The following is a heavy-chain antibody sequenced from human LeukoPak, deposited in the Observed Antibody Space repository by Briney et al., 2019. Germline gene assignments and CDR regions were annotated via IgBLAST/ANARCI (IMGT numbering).Heavy chain of an antibody. CDR2: INNSGST. Sequence: PSETLSLTCAVSGGSFSGYYWSWIRQPPGKGLEWIGEINNSGSTNYNPSLTSRVTISVDTSKNQFSLKLSSVAAADSAVYYCARAPPRYYYGSGSRTGRDYWGQGTLVTVSS. V-gene: IGHV4-34*01. CDR3: ARAPPRYYYGSGSRTGRDY. J-gene: IGHJ4*02. D-gene: IGHD3-10*01. CDR1: GGSFSGYY.